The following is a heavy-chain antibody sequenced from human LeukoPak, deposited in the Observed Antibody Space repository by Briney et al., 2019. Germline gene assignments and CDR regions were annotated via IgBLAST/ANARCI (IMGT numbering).Heavy chain of an antibody. CDR3: ARDSQEFFQH. CDR1: GFTFDNYA. CDR2: ISGDGGIT. V-gene: IGHV3-43*02. Sequence: GGSLRLSCAASGFTFDNYAIHWVRQAPGKGLEWVSLISGDGGITYYADSMKGRFTISRDNSKNSLYLQMNSLRTEDTALYYCARDSQEFFQHWGQGTLVTVSS. J-gene: IGHJ1*01.